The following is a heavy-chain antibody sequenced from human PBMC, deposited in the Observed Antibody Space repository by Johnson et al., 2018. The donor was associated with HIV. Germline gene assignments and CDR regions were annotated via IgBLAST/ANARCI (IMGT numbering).Heavy chain of an antibody. D-gene: IGHD3-16*01. CDR3: ARDDRPDGFDI. CDR2: ISSGGTT. J-gene: IGHJ3*02. Sequence: VQLVESGGGLVPPGGSLRLSCTASEFTISGYYMSWVRQAPGKGLEWVSVISSGGTTYYADSVKGRFTVSRDNSGNKLYLQMNSLRTDDTALYYCARDDRPDGFDIWGQGTMVTVSS. CDR1: EFTISGYY. V-gene: IGHV3-66*02.